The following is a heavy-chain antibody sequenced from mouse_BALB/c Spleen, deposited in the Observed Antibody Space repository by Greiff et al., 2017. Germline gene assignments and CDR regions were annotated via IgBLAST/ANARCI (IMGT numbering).Heavy chain of an antibody. Sequence: DVKLVESGGGLVKPGGSLKLSCAASGFTFSDYYMYWVRQTLEKRLEWVATISDGGSYTYYPDSVKGRFTISRDNAKNNLYLQMSSLKSEDTAMYYCARRSEGYAMDYWGQGTSVTVSS. D-gene: IGHD1-1*01. CDR1: GFTFSDYY. V-gene: IGHV5-4*02. CDR3: ARRSEGYAMDY. J-gene: IGHJ4*01. CDR2: ISDGGSYT.